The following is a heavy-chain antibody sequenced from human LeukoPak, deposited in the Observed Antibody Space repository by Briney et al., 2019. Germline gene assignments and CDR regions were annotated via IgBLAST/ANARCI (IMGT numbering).Heavy chain of an antibody. D-gene: IGHD1-26*01. V-gene: IGHV4-59*01. CDR1: DVSINSYY. Sequence: SETLSLTCSVSDVSINSYYWNWIRRPPGKGLEWVGYIYDNGNTNYSPSLKSRVTMSVDTSKNLLSLKVSSVTAADTDVYSCARGRSNYYGMDVWGQGTPVTVSS. CDR3: ARGRSNYYGMDV. J-gene: IGHJ6*02. CDR2: IYDNGNT.